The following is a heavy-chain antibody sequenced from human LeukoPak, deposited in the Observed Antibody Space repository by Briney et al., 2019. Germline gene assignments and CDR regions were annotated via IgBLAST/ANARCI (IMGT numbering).Heavy chain of an antibody. Sequence: GGCLRLSCSASGCPFNTYARHWVRKAPGKGLEYVAGISSNGDNTDFADSAKGRFTISRDNSKSTLFLQMNSLRAEDTAVYFCTRDSALLGVASDLWGQGTVVTVSS. CDR2: ISSNGDNT. J-gene: IGHJ3*01. D-gene: IGHD2-15*01. CDR3: TRDSALLGVASDL. CDR1: GCPFNTYA. V-gene: IGHV3-64D*06.